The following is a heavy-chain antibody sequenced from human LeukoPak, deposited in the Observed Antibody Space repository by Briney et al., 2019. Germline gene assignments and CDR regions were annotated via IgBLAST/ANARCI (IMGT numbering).Heavy chain of an antibody. V-gene: IGHV6-1*01. CDR3: ARTSRIAARAVGDGPYWFDP. Sequence: SQTLSLTCAISGDSVSSNTAAWNWIRQSPSRGLEWLGRTYYRSKWYNDYTVSVKSRITVNPDTSKNQFSLQLNSVTPEDTAVYYCARTSRIAARAVGDGPYWFDPWGQGTLVTVSS. CDR2: TYYRSKWYN. J-gene: IGHJ5*02. CDR1: GDSVSSNTAA. D-gene: IGHD6-6*01.